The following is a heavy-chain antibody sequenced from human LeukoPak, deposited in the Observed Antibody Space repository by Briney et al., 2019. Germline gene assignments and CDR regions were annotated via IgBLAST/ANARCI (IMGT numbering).Heavy chain of an antibody. Sequence: SETLSLTCTVSGGSISSYYWSWIRQPPGKGLEWIGYIYYSGSTNYNPSLKSQVTISVDTSKNQFSLKLSSVTAADTAVYYCARDLGGSYSSYFDSWGLGTLVTVSS. D-gene: IGHD1-26*01. J-gene: IGHJ4*02. CDR1: GGSISSYY. CDR3: ARDLGGSYSSYFDS. CDR2: IYYSGST. V-gene: IGHV4-59*01.